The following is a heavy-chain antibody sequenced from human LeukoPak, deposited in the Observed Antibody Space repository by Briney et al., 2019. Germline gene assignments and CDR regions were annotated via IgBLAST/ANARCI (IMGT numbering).Heavy chain of an antibody. CDR3: ARERKHQLLPYYGYYMDV. CDR1: GGSIRSYY. V-gene: IGHV4-59*01. D-gene: IGHD2-2*01. Sequence: SETLSLTCTVSGGSIRSYYWSWIRQPPGKGLEWIGYIYYSGSTNYNPSLKSRVTISVDTSKNQFSLKLSSVTAAGTAVYYCARERKHQLLPYYGYYMDVWGKGTTVTVSS. J-gene: IGHJ6*03. CDR2: IYYSGST.